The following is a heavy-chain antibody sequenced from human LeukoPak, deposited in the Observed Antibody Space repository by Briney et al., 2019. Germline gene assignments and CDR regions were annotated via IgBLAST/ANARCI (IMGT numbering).Heavy chain of an antibody. CDR1: GFTFGLYS. CDR3: AKDFHNWSRDY. V-gene: IGHV3-21*01. Sequence: PGGSLRLSCAASGFTFGLYSMTWVRQAPGKGLEWVSLIDSNSNFMNYADSVKGRFTISRDNAKKSLYLQMNSLRAEDTAVYYCAKDFHNWSRDYWGQGTLVTVSS. CDR2: IDSNSNFM. D-gene: IGHD1-1*01. J-gene: IGHJ4*02.